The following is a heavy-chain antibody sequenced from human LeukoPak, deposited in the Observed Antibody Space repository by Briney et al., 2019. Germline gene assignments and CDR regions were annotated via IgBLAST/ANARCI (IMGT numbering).Heavy chain of an antibody. Sequence: SETLSLTCTVSGGSISSGSYYWSWIRQPAGTGLEWIGRIYTSGSTNYNPSLKSRVTISVDTSKNQFSLKLSSVTAADTAVYYCARGGLVADAFDIWGQGTMVTVSS. V-gene: IGHV4-61*02. CDR3: ARGGLVADAFDI. CDR1: GGSISSGSYY. D-gene: IGHD6-19*01. CDR2: IYTSGST. J-gene: IGHJ3*02.